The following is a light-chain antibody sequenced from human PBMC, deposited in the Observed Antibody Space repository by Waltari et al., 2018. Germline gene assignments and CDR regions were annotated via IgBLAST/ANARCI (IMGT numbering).Light chain of an antibody. Sequence: IQLTQSPSTLSPYVGDRVTITCRASQGISDFLPWYQQKPGKAPKPLFYPASTLQSGVPSRFSGMGSGPDFPLTITSRQPEDFATYYCQRINITRWTFGQGTKVDMK. CDR3: QRINITRWT. J-gene: IGKJ1*01. CDR1: QGISDF. CDR2: PAS. V-gene: IGKV1-9*01.